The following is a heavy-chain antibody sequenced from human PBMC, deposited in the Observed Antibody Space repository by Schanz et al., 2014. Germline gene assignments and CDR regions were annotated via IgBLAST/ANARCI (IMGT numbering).Heavy chain of an antibody. D-gene: IGHD1-26*01. CDR2: INTNSGNP. V-gene: IGHV7-4-1*02. Sequence: QVQLVQSGGEVKTPGASVKVSCKASGYTFTRSGISWVRQAPGQGLEWMGWINTNSGNPTYAQGFTGRFVFSLDTSVNTAYLQISSLKTEDTAVYYCARDPAEWELLGHFDYWGQGTLVTVSA. J-gene: IGHJ4*02. CDR1: GYTFTRSG. CDR3: ARDPAEWELLGHFDY.